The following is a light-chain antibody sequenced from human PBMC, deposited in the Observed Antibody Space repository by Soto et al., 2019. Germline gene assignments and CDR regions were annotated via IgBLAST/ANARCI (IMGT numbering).Light chain of an antibody. Sequence: QSAMTQARAVSGTPGQSVTISCTVTSSHVGGSNYVSWYQQLPGKAPKLMIYDVSQRPSGVPDRFSGSKSGNTASLTISGLQAEDEADYYCCSYAGSYTYVFGTGTKVTVL. CDR1: SSHVGGSNY. CDR3: CSYAGSYTYV. V-gene: IGLV2-11*01. J-gene: IGLJ1*01. CDR2: DVS.